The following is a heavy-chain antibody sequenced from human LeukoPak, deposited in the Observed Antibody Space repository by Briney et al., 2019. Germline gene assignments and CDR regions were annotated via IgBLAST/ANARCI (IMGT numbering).Heavy chain of an antibody. CDR3: ARVPGGLGEYDY. CDR2: IYYSGST. J-gene: IGHJ4*02. D-gene: IGHD3-10*01. CDR1: GGSISSYY. V-gene: IGHV4-59*12. Sequence: PSETLSLTCTVSGGSISSYYWSWIRQPPGKGLEWIGYIYYSGSTNYNPSLKSRVTISVDTSKNQFSLKLSSVTAADTAVYYCARVPGGLGEYDYWGQGTLVTVSS.